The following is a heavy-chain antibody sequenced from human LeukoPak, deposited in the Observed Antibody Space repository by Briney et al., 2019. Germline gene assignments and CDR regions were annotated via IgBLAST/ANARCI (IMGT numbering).Heavy chain of an antibody. D-gene: IGHD6-19*01. V-gene: IGHV1-69*05. CDR3: ARESLGQGQWLVQYY. CDR2: IIPIFGTA. CDR1: GGTFSSYA. J-gene: IGHJ4*02. Sequence: SVKVSCKASGGTFSSYAISWVRQAPGQGLEWMGGIIPIFGTANYAQKFQGRVTITTDESTSTAYMELSSLRSEDTAVYYCARESLGQGQWLVQYYWGQGTLVTVSS.